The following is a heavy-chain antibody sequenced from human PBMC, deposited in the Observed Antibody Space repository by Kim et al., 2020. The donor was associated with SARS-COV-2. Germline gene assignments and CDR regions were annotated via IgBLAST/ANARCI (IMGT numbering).Heavy chain of an antibody. CDR3: ARDFWDRPFPGYYYYYGMDV. V-gene: IGHV1-2*04. CDR2: INPNSGGT. CDR1: GYTFTGYY. D-gene: IGHD1-26*01. Sequence: ASVKVSCKASGYTFTGYYMHWVRQAPGQGLEWMGWINPNSGGTNYAQKLQGWVTMTRDTSISTAYMELSRLRSDDTAVYYCARDFWDRPFPGYYYYYGMDVWGQGTTVTVSS. J-gene: IGHJ6*02.